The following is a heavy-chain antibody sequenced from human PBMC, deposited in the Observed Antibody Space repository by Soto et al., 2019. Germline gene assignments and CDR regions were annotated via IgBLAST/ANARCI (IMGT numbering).Heavy chain of an antibody. CDR2: INHSGST. CDR3: ATGGESSSWGSLCDVDY. V-gene: IGHV4-34*01. J-gene: IGHJ4*02. CDR1: GGSFSGYY. D-gene: IGHD6-13*01. Sequence: SETLSLTCAVYGGSFSGYYWSWIRQPPGKGLEWIGEINHSGSTNYNPSLKSRVTISVDTSKNQFDLKLSSVTAADTAVYYCATGGESSSWGSLCDVDYWGQGTLVTVSS.